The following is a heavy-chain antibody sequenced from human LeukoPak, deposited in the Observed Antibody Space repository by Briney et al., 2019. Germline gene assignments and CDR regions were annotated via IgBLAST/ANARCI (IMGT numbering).Heavy chain of an antibody. Sequence: PGGSLRLSCAASGFTFGNYALHWVRQAPGKGLEWVSGLTWNSGSIGYADSVKGRFTISRDNAQNSLYVQMNSLRPEDTAFYYRAKGSDSGYIFDYWGQGTLVTVSS. V-gene: IGHV3-9*01. CDR2: LTWNSGSI. D-gene: IGHD3-22*01. CDR3: AKGSDSGYIFDY. CDR1: GFTFGNYA. J-gene: IGHJ4*02.